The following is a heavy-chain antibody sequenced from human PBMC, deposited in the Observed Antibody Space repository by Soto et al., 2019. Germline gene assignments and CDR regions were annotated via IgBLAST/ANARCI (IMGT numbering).Heavy chain of an antibody. J-gene: IGHJ4*02. V-gene: IGHV4-39*01. Sequence: PSETLSLTGTVSRGSISSGTNYWAWIRQPPGKGLEWIANIYYSGSTFYNPSLKSRVTISIDTSKNQFSLMLRSVTAEDTPVYYCARPEAGWYFDSWGQGTLVNVSS. CDR1: RGSISSGTNY. D-gene: IGHD6-25*01. CDR3: ARPEAGWYFDS. CDR2: IYYSGST.